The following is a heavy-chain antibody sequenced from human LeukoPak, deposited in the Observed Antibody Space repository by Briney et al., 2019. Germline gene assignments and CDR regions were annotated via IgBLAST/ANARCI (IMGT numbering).Heavy chain of an antibody. CDR2: ISAYNGNT. D-gene: IGHD5-12*01. CDR1: GYTFTSYG. J-gene: IGHJ3*02. Sequence: GASVKVSCKASGYTFTSYGISWVRQAPGQGLEWMGWISAYNGNTNCAQKLQGRVTMTTDTPTSTAYMELRSLRSDDTAVYYCARDITATINAFDIWGQGTMVVVSS. V-gene: IGHV1-18*01. CDR3: ARDITATINAFDI.